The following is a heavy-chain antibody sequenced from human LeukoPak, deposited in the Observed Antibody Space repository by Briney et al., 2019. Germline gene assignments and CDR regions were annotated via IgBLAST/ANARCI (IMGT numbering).Heavy chain of an antibody. J-gene: IGHJ4*02. CDR3: ARTGTRGPAVAASYYFDY. CDR2: ISYDGSNK. Sequence: PGGSLRLSCAASGFTFSSYAMHWVRQAPGKGLEWVAVISYDGSNKYYADSVKGRFTISRDNSKNTLYLQMNSLRAEDTAVYYCARTGTRGPAVAASYYFDYWGQGTLVTVSS. CDR1: GFTFSSYA. V-gene: IGHV3-30-3*01. D-gene: IGHD6-19*01.